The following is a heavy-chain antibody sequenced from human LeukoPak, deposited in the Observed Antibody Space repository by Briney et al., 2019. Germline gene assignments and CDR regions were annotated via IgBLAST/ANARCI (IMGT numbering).Heavy chain of an antibody. D-gene: IGHD2-21*02. J-gene: IGHJ4*02. V-gene: IGHV4-39*01. CDR1: GGSISSGSYY. Sequence: SQTLSLTCTVSGGSISSGSYYWSWIRQPPGKGLEWIGSIYYSGSTYYNPSLKSRVTISVDTSKNQFSLKLSSVTAADTAVYYCARLIVVVTASPIFDYWGQGTLVTVSS. CDR3: ARLIVVVTASPIFDY. CDR2: IYYSGST.